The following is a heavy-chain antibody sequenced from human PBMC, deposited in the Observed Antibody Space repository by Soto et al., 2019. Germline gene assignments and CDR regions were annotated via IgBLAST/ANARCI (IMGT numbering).Heavy chain of an antibody. D-gene: IGHD3-22*01. CDR3: AREYYYDSSGYYVPLDY. V-gene: IGHV3-21*01. CDR2: ISSSSSYI. CDR1: GFTFSSYS. J-gene: IGHJ4*02. Sequence: EVQLVESGGGLVKPGGSLRLSCAASGFTFSSYSMNWVRQAPGKGLEWVSSISSSSSYIYYADSVKGRFTISRDNAKNSLYRQMNSLRAEDTAVYYCAREYYYDSSGYYVPLDYWGQGTLVTVSS.